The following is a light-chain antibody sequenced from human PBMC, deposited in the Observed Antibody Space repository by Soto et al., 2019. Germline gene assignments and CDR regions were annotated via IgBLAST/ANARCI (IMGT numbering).Light chain of an antibody. V-gene: IGKV3-20*01. CDR3: QHYQSGHPIT. Sequence: EFVLTQSPGTLSLSPGERATLSCRASQTVRNNYLPWYQQKPGQAPRLLIYDASSRATGIPDRFSGSGCGTDFTLTISRLEPEDFALYYCQHYQSGHPITFGQGTRLEIK. CDR2: DAS. CDR1: QTVRNNY. J-gene: IGKJ5*01.